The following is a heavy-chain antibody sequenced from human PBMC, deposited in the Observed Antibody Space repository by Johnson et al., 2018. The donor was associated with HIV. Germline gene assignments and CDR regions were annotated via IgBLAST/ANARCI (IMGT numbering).Heavy chain of an antibody. CDR1: GFTVSSNY. D-gene: IGHD1-26*01. J-gene: IGHJ3*02. V-gene: IGHV3-66*01. Sequence: MQLVESGGGLVQPGGSLRLSCAASGFTVSSNYMSWVRQAPGKGLEWVSVIYSGGSIYYADSVKGRFSISRDNSKNTLYLQMNSLRVEDTAVYYCAREGAWEVRPGAFDSWGQGTMVTVSS. CDR2: IYSGGSI. CDR3: AREGAWEVRPGAFDS.